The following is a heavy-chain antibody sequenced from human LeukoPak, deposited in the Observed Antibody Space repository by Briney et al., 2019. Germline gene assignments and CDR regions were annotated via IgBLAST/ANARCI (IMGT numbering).Heavy chain of an antibody. D-gene: IGHD1-26*01. CDR3: ARDVGRYIPCDY. V-gene: IGHV3-21*01. CDR1: GFTFSSYS. CDR2: ISSSSSYI. Sequence: PGGSLRLSCAASGFTFSSYSMTWVRQAPGKGLEWVSSISSSSSYIYYADSVKGRFTISRDNAKNSLYLQMNSLRAEDTAVYYCARDVGRYIPCDYWGQGTLVTVSS. J-gene: IGHJ4*02.